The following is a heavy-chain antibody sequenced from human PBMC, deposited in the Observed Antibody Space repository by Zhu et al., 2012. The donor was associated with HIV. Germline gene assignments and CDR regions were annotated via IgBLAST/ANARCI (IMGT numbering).Heavy chain of an antibody. J-gene: IGHJ5*02. Sequence: QVQLQESGPGLVKPSETLSLTCGVSGYSISSGFYWGWIRQSPGKGLEWIASISHRGNTYYNPSLERRVTISIDTSKNEFSLKLSSMTAADTAIYYCARREPGRSEADWFDPWSQGTLVTVSS. D-gene: IGHD6-13*01. CDR3: ARREPGRSEADWFDP. V-gene: IGHV4-38-2*01. CDR2: ISHRGNT. CDR1: GYSISSGFY.